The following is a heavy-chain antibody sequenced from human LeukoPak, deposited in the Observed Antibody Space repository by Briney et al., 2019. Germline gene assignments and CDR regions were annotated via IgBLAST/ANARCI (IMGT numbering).Heavy chain of an antibody. CDR2: ISGSGGST. Sequence: GGSLRLSCAASGFTFSSYAMSWVRQAPWKGLEWVSAISGSGGSTYYADSVKGRFTISRDNSKNTLYLQMNSLRAEDTAVYYCAKAGGSSSWTYFDYWGQGTLVTVFS. CDR3: AKAGGSSSWTYFDY. V-gene: IGHV3-23*01. J-gene: IGHJ4*02. CDR1: GFTFSSYA. D-gene: IGHD6-13*01.